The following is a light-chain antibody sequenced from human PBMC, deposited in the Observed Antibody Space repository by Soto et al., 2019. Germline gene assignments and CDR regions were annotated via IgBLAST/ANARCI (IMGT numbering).Light chain of an antibody. CDR3: SSYTRRSTWV. CDR1: SSDVGGYNY. J-gene: IGLJ3*02. V-gene: IGLV2-14*01. Sequence: QSALTQPASVSGSPGQSITISCTGTSSDVGGYNYVSWYQQYPGKAPKVMIYEVSNRPSGVSNRFSGSKSGKTASLTISGLQAEDEADYYCSSYTRRSTWVFGGGTKVTVL. CDR2: EVS.